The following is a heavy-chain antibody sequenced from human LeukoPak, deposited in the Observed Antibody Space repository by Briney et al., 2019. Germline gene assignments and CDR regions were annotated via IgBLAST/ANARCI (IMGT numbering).Heavy chain of an antibody. CDR2: IWYDGSNK. CDR1: GFTFSSYG. Sequence: GGSLRLSCAASGFTFSSYGMHWVRQAPGKGLEWVAVIWYDGSNKYYADSVKGRFTISRDNSKNTLYLQMNSLRAEDTAVYYCARGEQQLVFAFDYWGQGTLVTVSS. CDR3: ARGEQQLVFAFDY. V-gene: IGHV3-33*01. D-gene: IGHD6-13*01. J-gene: IGHJ4*02.